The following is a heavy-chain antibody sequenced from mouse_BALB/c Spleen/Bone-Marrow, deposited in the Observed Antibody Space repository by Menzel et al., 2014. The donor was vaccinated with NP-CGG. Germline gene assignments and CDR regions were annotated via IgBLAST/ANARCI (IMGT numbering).Heavy chain of an antibody. D-gene: IGHD2-4*01. CDR1: GYTFSSYT. J-gene: IGHJ3*01. CDR2: INPSSGYA. Sequence: QVQLKESAAELARPGASVKMSCKASGYTFSSYTMHWIKQRPGQGLEWIGYINPSSGYADYNQRFKDKTTLTADKSSTTSYMQLIILTSDYSSFYFCSRLNYDNPFAYWGQGTLVTVSA. V-gene: IGHV1-4*02. CDR3: SRLNYDNPFAY.